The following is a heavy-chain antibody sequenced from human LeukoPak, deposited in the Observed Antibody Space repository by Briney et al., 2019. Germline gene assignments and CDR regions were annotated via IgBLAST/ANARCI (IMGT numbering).Heavy chain of an antibody. Sequence: SETLSLTCTVSGGSISSGGYYWSWIRQHPGKGLEWIGYIYYSGSTYYNPSLKSRVTISVDTSKNQFSLKLSSVTAADTAVYYCAREGLDDSSGYYYGYNWFDPWGQGTLVTVSS. V-gene: IGHV4-31*03. CDR3: AREGLDDSSGYYYGYNWFDP. D-gene: IGHD3-22*01. CDR2: IYYSGST. J-gene: IGHJ5*02. CDR1: GGSISSGGYY.